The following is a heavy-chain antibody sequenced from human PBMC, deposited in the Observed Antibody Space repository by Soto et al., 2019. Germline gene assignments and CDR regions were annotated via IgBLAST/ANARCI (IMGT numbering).Heavy chain of an antibody. Sequence: EEQLVESGGGLVQPGGSLRLSCAVSGFTFRRDWMNWVRQAPGKGLEWVAHTNQDGSQKYYVGSVKGRFTIFRDNVENSLSLQMDSVRVEDTAVYYWSGGVGDAVWGQGTQVTVSS. V-gene: IGHV3-7*04. D-gene: IGHD1-26*01. J-gene: IGHJ4*02. CDR1: GFTFRRDW. CDR3: SGGVGDAV. CDR2: TNQDGSQK.